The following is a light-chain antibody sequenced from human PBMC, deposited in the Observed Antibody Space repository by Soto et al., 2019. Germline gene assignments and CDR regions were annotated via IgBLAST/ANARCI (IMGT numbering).Light chain of an antibody. CDR1: QSVSSN. CDR2: GAS. V-gene: IGKV3-15*01. J-gene: IGKJ5*01. Sequence: RVMTKARANLSVSPGERATLSCRGSQSVSSNLAWYQQKPGQAPRLLIYGASTRATGIPARFSGSGSGTEFTLTISSLQSEDFAVYYCQQYKNWPTITFGQGTRVEIK. CDR3: QQYKNWPTIT.